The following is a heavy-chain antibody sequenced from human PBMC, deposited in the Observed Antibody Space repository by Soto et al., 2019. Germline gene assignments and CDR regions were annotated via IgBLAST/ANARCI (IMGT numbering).Heavy chain of an antibody. CDR2: IYYSGTT. CDR3: AREYYDQGIDY. V-gene: IGHV4-31*03. CDR1: GGSIRSGGYH. D-gene: IGHD3-22*01. Sequence: QVQLQESGPGLVKPSQTLSLTCTVSGGSIRSGGYHWSWIRQHPGKGLEWIGYIYYSGTTYYNPSLKSRVSISVDTSKNQFSLKLSSVTAADTAVYYCAREYYDQGIDYWGQGTLVTVSS. J-gene: IGHJ4*02.